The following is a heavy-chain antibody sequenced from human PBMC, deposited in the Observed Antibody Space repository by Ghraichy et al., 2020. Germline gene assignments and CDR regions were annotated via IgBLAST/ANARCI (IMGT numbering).Heavy chain of an antibody. CDR3: ARKPRGLPVDY. CDR1: GDTFTSYG. Sequence: ASVKVSCKASGDTFTSYGLSWVRQAPGQGLEWMGWISANNDNTHYAEKFQGRVALTTDGSTSTVYMELRSLRSDDTAVYYCARKPRGLPVDYWGQGTQVTGSS. V-gene: IGHV1-18*01. J-gene: IGHJ4*02. CDR2: ISANNDNT.